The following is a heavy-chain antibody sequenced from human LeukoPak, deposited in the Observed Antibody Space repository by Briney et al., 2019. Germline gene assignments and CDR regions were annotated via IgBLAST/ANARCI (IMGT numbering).Heavy chain of an antibody. J-gene: IGHJ4*02. CDR3: ASLPSPSSSGY. D-gene: IGHD6-19*01. Sequence: GGSLRLSCAASGFTFSSYEMNWVRQAPGKGLEWVSYISSSGSTIYYADSVKGQFTISRDNAKNSLYLQMNSLRAEDTAVYYCASLPSPSSSGYWGQGTLVTVSP. V-gene: IGHV3-48*03. CDR1: GFTFSSYE. CDR2: ISSSGSTI.